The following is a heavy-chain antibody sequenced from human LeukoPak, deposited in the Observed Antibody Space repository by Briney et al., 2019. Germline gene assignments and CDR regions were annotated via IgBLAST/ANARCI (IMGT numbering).Heavy chain of an antibody. Sequence: SETLSLTCAVYGGSFSGYYWGWIRQPPGKGLEWIGEINHSGSTNYNPSLKSRVTISVDTSKNQFSLKLSSVTAADTAVYYCARQVAGTDYWGQGTLVTVSS. CDR2: INHSGST. V-gene: IGHV4-34*01. CDR3: ARQVAGTDY. J-gene: IGHJ4*02. CDR1: GGSFSGYY. D-gene: IGHD6-19*01.